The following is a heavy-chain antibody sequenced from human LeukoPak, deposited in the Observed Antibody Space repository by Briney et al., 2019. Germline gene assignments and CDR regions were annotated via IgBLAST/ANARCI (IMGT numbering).Heavy chain of an antibody. CDR1: GYSFTNYW. V-gene: IGHV5-51*01. D-gene: IGHD6-13*01. J-gene: IGHJ4*02. CDR3: ARRIAAARSIGTRYFDY. Sequence: GESLKISCKGSGYSFTNYWIGWVRQMPGKGLEWMGTIYPGDSDTKYSPSFQGQVTISADKSISTAYLQWSSLKASDTAMYYCARRIAAARSIGTRYFDYWGQGTLVTVSS. CDR2: IYPGDSDT.